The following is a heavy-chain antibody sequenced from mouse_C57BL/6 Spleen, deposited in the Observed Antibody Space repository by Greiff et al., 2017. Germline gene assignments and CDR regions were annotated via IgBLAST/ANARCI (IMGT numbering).Heavy chain of an antibody. CDR2: IHPNSGST. Sequence: QVQLQQSGAELVKPGASVKLSCKASGYTFTSYWMHWVKQRPGQGLEWIGMIHPNSGSTNYNEKFKSKATLTVDKSSSTAYMQLSSLTSEDSAVYYCASIYYDYDGDAMDYWGQGTSVTVSS. V-gene: IGHV1-64*01. D-gene: IGHD2-4*01. CDR3: ASIYYDYDGDAMDY. J-gene: IGHJ4*01. CDR1: GYTFTSYW.